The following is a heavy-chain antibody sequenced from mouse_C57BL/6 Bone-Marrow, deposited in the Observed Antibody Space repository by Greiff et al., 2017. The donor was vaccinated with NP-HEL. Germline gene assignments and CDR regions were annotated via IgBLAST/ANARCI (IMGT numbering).Heavy chain of an antibody. CDR3: ARRGGSSGYFDY. D-gene: IGHD3-2*02. CDR2: IHPNSGST. V-gene: IGHV1-64*01. Sequence: QVQLQQPGAELVKPGASVKLSCKASGYTFTSYWMHWVKQRPGQGLEWIGMIHPNSGSTNYNEKFKSKATLTVDKSSSTAYMQLSSLTSEDSAVYYCARRGGSSGYFDYWGQGTTLTVSS. J-gene: IGHJ2*01. CDR1: GYTFTSYW.